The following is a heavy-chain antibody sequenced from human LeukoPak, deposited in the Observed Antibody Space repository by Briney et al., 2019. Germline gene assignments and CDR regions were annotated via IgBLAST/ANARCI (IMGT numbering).Heavy chain of an antibody. CDR1: GGSISSYY. D-gene: IGHD1-1*01. Sequence: SETLSLTCTVSGGSISSYYWSWIRQPPGKGLEWIGYIYYSGSTNYNPSLKSRVTISVDKSNNQFSLILSSVTAADTAVYYCAREGTAGTNLNWFDPWSQGTLVTVSS. V-gene: IGHV4-59*12. CDR3: AREGTAGTNLNWFDP. J-gene: IGHJ5*02. CDR2: IYYSGST.